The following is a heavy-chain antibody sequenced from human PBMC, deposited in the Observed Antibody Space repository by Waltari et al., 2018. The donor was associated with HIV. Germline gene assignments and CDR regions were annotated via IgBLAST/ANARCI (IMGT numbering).Heavy chain of an antibody. CDR3: TRYKWPGRGYYYGLDV. Sequence: QVQLHQWGAGLLKPSETLSLTCAVYGDSFNAYNWNWIRQSPGKGLEWIGDINQRGYTHYHPSLTGRVSMSVDTSKNQVSLRLTSVTAADTAVYYCTRYKWPGRGYYYGLDVWGQGTTVVVS. CDR2: INQRGYT. CDR1: GDSFNAYN. D-gene: IGHD1-1*01. V-gene: IGHV4-34*01. J-gene: IGHJ6*02.